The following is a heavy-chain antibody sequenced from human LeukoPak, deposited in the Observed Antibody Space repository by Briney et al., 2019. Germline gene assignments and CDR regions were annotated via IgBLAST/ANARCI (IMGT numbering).Heavy chain of an antibody. J-gene: IGHJ3*02. V-gene: IGHV5-51*01. CDR1: GYSFTSYW. Sequence: GESLKISCKGSGYSFTSYWIGWVRQMPGKGLEWMVIIYPGDSDTRYSPSFQGQVTVSHDKSTSTAYLQWSSLKAWDTAMYYGASSYDILICYSDAFDIWAKGQWSPSLQ. D-gene: IGHD3-9*01. CDR3: ASSYDILICYSDAFDI. CDR2: IYPGDSDT.